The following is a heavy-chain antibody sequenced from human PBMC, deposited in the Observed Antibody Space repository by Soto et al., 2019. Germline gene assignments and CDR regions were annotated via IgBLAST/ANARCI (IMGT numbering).Heavy chain of an antibody. CDR2: IKSKTDGGTT. V-gene: IGHV3-15*01. CDR1: GFTFSNAW. CDR3: TTDPIPTVPGGY. D-gene: IGHD2-8*02. Sequence: GGSLRLSCAASGFTFSNAWMSWVRQAPGKGLEWVGRIKSKTDGGTTDYAAPVKGRFTISRDDSKNTLYLQMNSLKNEDTAVYYCTTDPIPTVPGGYWGQGTLVTVSS. J-gene: IGHJ4*02.